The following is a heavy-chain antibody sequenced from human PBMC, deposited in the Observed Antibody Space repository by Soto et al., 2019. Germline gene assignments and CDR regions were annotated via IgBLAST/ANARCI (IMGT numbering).Heavy chain of an antibody. D-gene: IGHD6-19*01. CDR3: ASHGQVCSRRDFYPHFEY. CDR1: QFTFAIYW. Sequence: PGGSLRLSCAASQFTFAIYWMNWVRQAPGKGLEWVANINEDGTQKYYVDSVEGRFTVSRDNAKNSLFLQMNTLRAEDTAVYYCASHGQVCSRRDFYPHFEYGGQGTLVTVSS. CDR2: INEDGTQK. J-gene: IGHJ4*02. V-gene: IGHV3-7*03.